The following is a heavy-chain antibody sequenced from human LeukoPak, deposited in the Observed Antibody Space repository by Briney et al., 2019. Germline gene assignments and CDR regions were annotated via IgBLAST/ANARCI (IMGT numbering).Heavy chain of an antibody. V-gene: IGHV4-34*01. CDR3: ATTTVEYYYYYYMDV. J-gene: IGHJ6*03. Sequence: SETLSLTCTVFSGSLSGYSWSWIRQSPGTGLEWIGEIHEGRRADYNPSLKSRVTISRDTSKKQFSLKLSSVTAADTAVYYCATTTVEYYYYYYMDVWGKGTTVTVSS. CDR2: IHEGRRA. D-gene: IGHD4-11*01. CDR1: SGSLSGYS.